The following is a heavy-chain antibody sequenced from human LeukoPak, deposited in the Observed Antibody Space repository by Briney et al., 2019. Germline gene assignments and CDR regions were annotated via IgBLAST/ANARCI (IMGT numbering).Heavy chain of an antibody. CDR3: AGHYYDFQDAFDN. CDR2: IYPGDSDT. Sequence: GESLKISCKGSGYSFTSYWIGWVRQMPGKGLEWMGIIYPGDSDTRYSPSFQGQVTISADKSISTAYLQWSSLKASDTAMYYCAGHYYDFQDAFDNWGQGTMVTVSS. J-gene: IGHJ3*02. CDR1: GYSFTSYW. V-gene: IGHV5-51*01. D-gene: IGHD3-3*01.